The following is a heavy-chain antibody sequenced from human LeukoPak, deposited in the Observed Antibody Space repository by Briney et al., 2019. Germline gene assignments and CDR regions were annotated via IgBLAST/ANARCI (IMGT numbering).Heavy chain of an antibody. Sequence: GGSLRLSCAASGFTIDDYAMHWVRQAPGKGLEWVSGISWNSGSIGYADSVKGRFTISRDNAKNSLYLQMNSLRAEDTALYYCAKDSRIVVGPIDYWGQGTLVTVSS. V-gene: IGHV3-9*01. CDR3: AKDSRIVVGPIDY. CDR1: GFTIDDYA. D-gene: IGHD3-22*01. CDR2: ISWNSGSI. J-gene: IGHJ4*02.